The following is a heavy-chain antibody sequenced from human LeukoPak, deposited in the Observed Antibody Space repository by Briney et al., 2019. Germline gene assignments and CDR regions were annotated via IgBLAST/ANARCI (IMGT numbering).Heavy chain of an antibody. Sequence: ASVNVSCKASVGTFDTYTFTWVRQAPGQGLEWLGKSIPLLASPDYAPKFQGRVTITSDESSSTVYMELRSLTFDDTAVYYCTREVGTGSLDDWGQGTLVIASS. D-gene: IGHD1-26*01. J-gene: IGHJ4*02. V-gene: IGHV1-69*05. CDR3: TREVGTGSLDD. CDR2: SIPLLASP. CDR1: VGTFDTYT.